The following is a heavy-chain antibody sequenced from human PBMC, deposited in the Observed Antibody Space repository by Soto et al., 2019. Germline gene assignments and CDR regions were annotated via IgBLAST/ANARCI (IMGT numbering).Heavy chain of an antibody. D-gene: IGHD2-2*01. CDR1: GFTFSNYA. CDR2: ISASGGST. V-gene: IGHV3-23*01. CDR3: AKSLGYCSSSSCYPNHDAFDI. Sequence: GGSLRLSCAASGFTFSNYAMSWVRQAPGKGPEWVSAISASGGSTYYADSVKGRFTISRDNSKNTLYLQMNSLRAEDTAVYYCAKSLGYCSSSSCYPNHDAFDIWGQGTMVTVSS. J-gene: IGHJ3*02.